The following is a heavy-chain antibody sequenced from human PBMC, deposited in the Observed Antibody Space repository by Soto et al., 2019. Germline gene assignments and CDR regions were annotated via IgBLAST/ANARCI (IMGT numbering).Heavy chain of an antibody. CDR1: SDSITNYY. CDR3: ARVGGTRGWY. D-gene: IGHD2-15*01. V-gene: IGHV4-59*01. Sequence: QVQLQESGPGLVKPSETLSLTCTVSSDSITNYYWSWIRQSPGKGLEWIGYIHDSGRSNYNPSLTSRVKRSVDTSKKQFSLKLNSVTAADTAVYYCARVGGTRGWYWGQGTLVTVSS. CDR2: IHDSGRS. J-gene: IGHJ4*02.